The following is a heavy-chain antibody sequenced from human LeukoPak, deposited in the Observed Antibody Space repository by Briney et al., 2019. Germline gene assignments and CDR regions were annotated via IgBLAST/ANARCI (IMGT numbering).Heavy chain of an antibody. D-gene: IGHD4/OR15-4a*01. CDR3: ARQRWGDYGRVDY. CDR1: GGSIRSSSYY. J-gene: IGHJ4*02. CDR2: IYYSGST. V-gene: IGHV4-39*01. Sequence: SETLSLTCTVPGGSIRSSSYYWGWIRQPPGKGLEWIGSIYYSGSTYYNPSLKSRVTIPVDTSKNQFSLNLNSVTAADTAVYYCARQRWGDYGRVDYWGQGTLVTVSS.